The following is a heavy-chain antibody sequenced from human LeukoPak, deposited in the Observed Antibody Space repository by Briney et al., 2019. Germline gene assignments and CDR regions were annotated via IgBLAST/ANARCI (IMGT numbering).Heavy chain of an antibody. CDR2: ISTSGAST. J-gene: IGHJ4*02. CDR1: GFTFSSYP. V-gene: IGHV3-23*01. CDR3: AKGGSGWYGHFDH. D-gene: IGHD6-19*01. Sequence: GGSLRLSCAASGFTFSSYPMSWVRQAPGKGLEWVSGISTSGASTYSADSVKGRFTVSRDNSKNTFFLQMNSLRVEDTAVYYCAKGGSGWYGHFDHWGQGALVTVSS.